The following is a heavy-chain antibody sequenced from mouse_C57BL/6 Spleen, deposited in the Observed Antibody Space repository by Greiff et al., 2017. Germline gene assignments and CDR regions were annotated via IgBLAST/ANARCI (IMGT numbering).Heavy chain of an antibody. CDR2: INPYNGGT. CDR1: GYTFTDYY. CDR3: ARGRYYYAMDY. V-gene: IGHV1-19*01. Sequence: VQLKQSGPVLVKPGASVKMSCKASGYTFTDYYMNWVKQSHGKSLEWIGVINPYNGGTSYNQKFKGKATLTVDKSSSTAYMELNSLTSEDSAVYYCARGRYYYAMDYWGQGTSVTVSS. J-gene: IGHJ4*01.